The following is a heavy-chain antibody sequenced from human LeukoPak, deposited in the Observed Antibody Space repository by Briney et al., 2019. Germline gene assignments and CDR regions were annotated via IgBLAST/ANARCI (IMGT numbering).Heavy chain of an antibody. V-gene: IGHV1-69*06. J-gene: IGHJ5*02. CDR1: GGTFYSYA. CDR3: ARDSDTSAYYPT. CDR2: IIPIFGTA. D-gene: IGHD3-22*01. Sequence: ASVKVSCKASGGTFYSYALNWVRQAPGQGLEWMGGIIPIFGTANYAQKFQGRVTITADKSTSTAYMELSSLRSDDTAVYYCARDSDTSAYYPTWGQGTLVTVSS.